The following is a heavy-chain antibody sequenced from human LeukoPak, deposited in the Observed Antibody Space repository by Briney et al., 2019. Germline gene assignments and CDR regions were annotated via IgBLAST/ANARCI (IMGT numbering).Heavy chain of an antibody. J-gene: IGHJ6*02. CDR3: ARDRVIENYYYYYGMDV. V-gene: IGHV1-69*04. Sequence: SVKVSCKASGGTFSSYAISWVRQAPGQGLEWMGRIIPILGIANYAQKFQGRVTITADKSTSTAYMELSSLRSEDTAVYYCARDRVIENYYYYYGMDVRGQGTTVTVSS. D-gene: IGHD2-21*01. CDR2: IIPILGIA. CDR1: GGTFSSYA.